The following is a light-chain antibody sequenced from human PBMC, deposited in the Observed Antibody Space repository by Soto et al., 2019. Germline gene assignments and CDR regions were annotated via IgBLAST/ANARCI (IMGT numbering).Light chain of an antibody. Sequence: EIVLTQSPGTLSLSPGERATLSCRASQSVSNSYLAWYQHKPGQAPRLLIYGASSRATGIPDRFSGGGSGTDFTLTISRLEPEDFAVYYCQQYGTSPRTFGQGTKLEIK. J-gene: IGKJ2*01. CDR2: GAS. CDR3: QQYGTSPRT. CDR1: QSVSNSY. V-gene: IGKV3-20*01.